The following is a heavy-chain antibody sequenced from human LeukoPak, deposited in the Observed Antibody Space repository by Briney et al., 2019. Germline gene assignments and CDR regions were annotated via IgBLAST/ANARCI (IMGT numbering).Heavy chain of an antibody. CDR3: ARRVGGSTTVTMDY. V-gene: IGHV1-2*02. J-gene: IGHJ4*02. D-gene: IGHD4-11*01. CDR2: INPNSGGT. CDR1: GYTFTGYY. Sequence: ASVKVSCKASGYTFTGYYMYWVRQAPGQGLEWMGWINPNSGGTMYAQTFQGRVAMTRNTSFNTAYMALSTLRSDDTAVYYCARRVGGSTTVTMDYWGQGTLVTVSS.